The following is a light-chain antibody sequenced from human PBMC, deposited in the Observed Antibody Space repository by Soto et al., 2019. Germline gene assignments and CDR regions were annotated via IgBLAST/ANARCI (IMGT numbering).Light chain of an antibody. J-gene: IGLJ1*01. CDR2: EVS. CDR3: SSYTSSSTLDV. CDR1: GSAVGGYNY. Sequence: QSVLTQPASLSGPPGHPFTISGPGPGSAVGGYNYVSWYQQHPGKAPKLMIYEVSNRPSGVSNRFSGSKSGNTASLTISGLQAEDEADYYCSSYTSSSTLDVFGTGTKVTVL. V-gene: IGLV2-14*01.